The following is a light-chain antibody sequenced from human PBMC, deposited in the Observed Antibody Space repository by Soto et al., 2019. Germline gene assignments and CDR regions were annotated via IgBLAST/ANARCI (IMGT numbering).Light chain of an antibody. CDR1: SSNIGSNY. J-gene: IGLJ2*01. CDR2: RNN. V-gene: IGLV1-47*01. CDR3: AAWDDSLSGRVV. Sequence: QSVLTQPPSASGTPGQRVTISCSGSSSNIGSNYVYWYQQVPGTATKLLIYRNNQRPSGVPDRFSGSKSGTSASLAISGLRSEDEADYYCAAWDDSLSGRVVFGGGTKLTVL.